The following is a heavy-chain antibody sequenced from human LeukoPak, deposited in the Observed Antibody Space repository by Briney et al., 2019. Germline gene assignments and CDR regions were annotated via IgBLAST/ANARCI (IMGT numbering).Heavy chain of an antibody. J-gene: IGHJ6*03. CDR2: ISGSGGST. CDR3: ARGGNGVCDSGLVQCGDYMDV. D-gene: IGHD2-8*01. Sequence: GGSLRLSCAASGFTFSSYSMSWVRQAPGKGLEWVSAISGSGGSTYYADSVKGRFTISRDNSKNTLYLQMNSLRAEDTAVYYCARGGNGVCDSGLVQCGDYMDVWGKGTTVTVSS. V-gene: IGHV3-23*01. CDR1: GFTFSSYS.